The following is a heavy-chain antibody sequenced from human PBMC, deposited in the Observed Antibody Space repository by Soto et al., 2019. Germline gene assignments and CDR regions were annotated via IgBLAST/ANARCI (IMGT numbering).Heavy chain of an antibody. J-gene: IGHJ4*02. CDR2: IYHSGTT. CDR1: GVSISSTRYY. Sequence: QLQLQESGPGLVKPSETLSLTCTVSGVSISSTRYYWGWIRQPPGKGLEWIGNIYHSGTTYYNPSHTSRVTISVETSKNQFSLKLTSVTAADTAMYYCARHDYDSGCYVRYWGLGTLVTVSS. D-gene: IGHD3-10*01. V-gene: IGHV4-39*01. CDR3: ARHDYDSGCYVRY.